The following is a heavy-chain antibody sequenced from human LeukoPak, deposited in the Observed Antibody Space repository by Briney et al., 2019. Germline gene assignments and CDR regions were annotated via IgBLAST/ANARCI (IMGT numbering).Heavy chain of an antibody. CDR3: ARGRIAKIVVVHSFSYGMDV. CDR1: GGSFTDYF. J-gene: IGHJ6*02. D-gene: IGHD3-22*01. Sequence: SETLSLTCTVFGGSFTDYFWTWIRHSPGKGPEWIGEINDYTGDTNYNPSLNSRVSISLGKSKNQFSLELRSVTAADTAVYYCARGRIAKIVVVHSFSYGMDVWGQGTTVTVSS. V-gene: IGHV4-34*01. CDR2: INDYTGDT.